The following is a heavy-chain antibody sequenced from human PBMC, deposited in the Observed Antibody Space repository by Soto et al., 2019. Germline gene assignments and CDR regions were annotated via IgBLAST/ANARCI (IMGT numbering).Heavy chain of an antibody. CDR2: INHSGST. J-gene: IGHJ4*02. V-gene: IGHV4-34*01. CDR3: ARFVVPATRHPDFDF. D-gene: IGHD2-15*01. CDR1: GGSFSGYY. Sequence: SETLSLTCAVYGGSFSGYYWSWIRQPPGKGLEWIGKINHSGSTNYNPSLKSRVTISVDTSKNQSSLNLSSVTAADTAVYYCARFVVPATRHPDFDFWGQGTLVTVSS.